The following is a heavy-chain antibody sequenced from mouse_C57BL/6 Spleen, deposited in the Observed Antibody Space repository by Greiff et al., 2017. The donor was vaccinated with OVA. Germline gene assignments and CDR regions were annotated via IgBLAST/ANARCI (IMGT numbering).Heavy chain of an antibody. V-gene: IGHV1-72*01. CDR2: IDPNCGGT. D-gene: IGHD1-1*01. J-gene: IGHJ4*01. Sequence: QVQLKQPGAELVKPGASVKLSCKASGYTFTSYWMHWVKQRPGRGLEWIGRIDPNCGGTKYNEKFKSKATLTVDQSSSTAYMQLSSLASEDSAVYYCARCDYGSSYGAMDYWGQGTSVTVSS. CDR3: ARCDYGSSYGAMDY. CDR1: GYTFTSYW.